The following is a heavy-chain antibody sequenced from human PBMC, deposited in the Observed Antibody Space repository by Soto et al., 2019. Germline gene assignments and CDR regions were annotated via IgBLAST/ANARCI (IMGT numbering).Heavy chain of an antibody. J-gene: IGHJ4*02. V-gene: IGHV4-59*11. Sequence: SEPLCLTCTVSWGSIKSHSWSWVRQPPGKGLEWIGNIHYNGNTKYNPSLKSRVTMSLDTSKNQFSLRLISVTAADTAKYFCAREGNLGRWLQPLDFWGQGTLVTVSS. CDR1: WGSIKSHS. CDR3: AREGNLGRWLQPLDF. D-gene: IGHD5-12*01. CDR2: IHYNGNT.